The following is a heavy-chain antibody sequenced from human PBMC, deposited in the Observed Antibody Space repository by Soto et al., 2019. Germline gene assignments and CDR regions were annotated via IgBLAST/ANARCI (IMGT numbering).Heavy chain of an antibody. Sequence: ASVRVSCKAPGYTLTSYVFSCVRQARGQGLEWLGWISAYNGNTNYAQKLQGRVITTTDTNTSTAYMELRSLRSDDTAVYYCARGQIDAPLAFFDYWGQGTLVTVSS. CDR3: ARGQIDAPLAFFDY. CDR1: GYTLTSYV. V-gene: IGHV1-18*04. J-gene: IGHJ4*02. D-gene: IGHD3-22*01. CDR2: ISAYNGNT.